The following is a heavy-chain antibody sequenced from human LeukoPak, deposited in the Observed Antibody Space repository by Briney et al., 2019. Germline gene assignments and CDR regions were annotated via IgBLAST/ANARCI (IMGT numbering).Heavy chain of an antibody. D-gene: IGHD5-12*01. Sequence: ASVKVSCKASGYSFTDYYMHWVRQAPGQGLEWMGWINPNSGGTNYAQKFQGRVTMTRDTSISTAYMELNRLRSDDTAVYYCALWEIVHYAFDFWGQGTMVTVSS. V-gene: IGHV1-2*02. J-gene: IGHJ3*01. CDR3: ALWEIVHYAFDF. CDR1: GYSFTDYY. CDR2: INPNSGGT.